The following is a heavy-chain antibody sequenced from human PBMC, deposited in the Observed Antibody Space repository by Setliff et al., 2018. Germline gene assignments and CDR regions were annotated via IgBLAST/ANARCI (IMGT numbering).Heavy chain of an antibody. CDR2: IYTSGST. CDR1: GGSISSGSYY. D-gene: IGHD3-9*01. CDR3: ARGLTPTINYYYYYMDV. V-gene: IGHV4-61*09. Sequence: LSLTCTVSGGSISSGSYYWSWIRQPAGKGLEWIGHIYTSGSTNYNPSLKSRATISVDTSKNQFSLKLSSVTAADTAVYYCARGLTPTINYYYYYMDVWGKGTTVTVSS. J-gene: IGHJ6*03.